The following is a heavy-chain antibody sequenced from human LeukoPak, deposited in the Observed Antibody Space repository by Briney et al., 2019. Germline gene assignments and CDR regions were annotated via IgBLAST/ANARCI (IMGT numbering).Heavy chain of an antibody. J-gene: IGHJ4*02. V-gene: IGHV4-34*01. CDR1: GGSFSGYY. D-gene: IGHD6-6*01. Sequence: SETLSLTCAVYGGSFSGYYWSWIRQPPGKGLEWIGEINHSGSTNYNPSLKSRVTISVDTSKNQFSLKLSSVTAADTAVYYCAREEYSSSSGDYWGQGTLVTVSS. CDR2: INHSGST. CDR3: AREEYSSSSGDY.